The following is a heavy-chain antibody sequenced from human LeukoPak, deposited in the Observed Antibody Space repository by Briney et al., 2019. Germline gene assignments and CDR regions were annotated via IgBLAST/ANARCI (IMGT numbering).Heavy chain of an antibody. D-gene: IGHD3-10*01. CDR3: ARDAPSGSGSVFDY. CDR2: ISSSSSYI. CDR1: GFTFSSYS. Sequence: GGSLRLSCAASGFTFSSYSMNWVRQAPGKGLEWVSSISSSSSYIYYADSVKGRFTISRDNAKNSLYLQMNSLRAEDTAVYYCARDAPSGSGSVFDYWGQGTLVTVSS. J-gene: IGHJ4*02. V-gene: IGHV3-21*01.